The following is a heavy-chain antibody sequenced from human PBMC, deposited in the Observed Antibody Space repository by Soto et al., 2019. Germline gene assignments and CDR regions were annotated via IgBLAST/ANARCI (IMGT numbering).Heavy chain of an antibody. CDR1: GYTFTSYA. J-gene: IGHJ3*02. Sequence: QVRLVQSGAEVKKPGASVKVSCKASGYTFTSYAMHWVRQAPGQRLEGMGWINAGTGNTKYSQKFQGRVTITRESSGSPAYMEPSSMRYEDTVVYYCARDGIAARAAFDIWGQGTMVTVSA. CDR2: INAGTGNT. D-gene: IGHD6-6*01. V-gene: IGHV1-3*01. CDR3: ARDGIAARAAFDI.